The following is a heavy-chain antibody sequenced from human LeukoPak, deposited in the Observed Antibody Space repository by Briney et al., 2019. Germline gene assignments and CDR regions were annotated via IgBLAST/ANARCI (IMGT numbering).Heavy chain of an antibody. CDR3: ARQKFIGGYCSGGNCHVPREGAFDI. J-gene: IGHJ3*02. Sequence: SETLSLTCTVSGGSISSSSYYWGWIRQPPGKGLEWIGSIYYSGSTYYNPSLKSPVTISVDTSKNQFSLKLSSVTAADTAVYYWARQKFIGGYCSGGNCHVPREGAFDIWGQGTMVTVSS. V-gene: IGHV4-39*01. D-gene: IGHD2-15*01. CDR2: IYYSGST. CDR1: GGSISSSSYY.